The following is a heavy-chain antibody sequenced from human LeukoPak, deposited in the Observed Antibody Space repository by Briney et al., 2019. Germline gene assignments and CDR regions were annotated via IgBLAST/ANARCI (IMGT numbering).Heavy chain of an antibody. V-gene: IGHV4-34*01. Sequence: PSETLSLTCAVYGGSFSGYYWSWIRQPPGKGLEWIGEINHSGSTNYNPSLKSRVTISVDTSKNQFSLKLSSVTAADTAVYYCAREYGSGSYYQRTGAFDIWGQGTMVTVSS. CDR2: INHSGST. J-gene: IGHJ3*02. CDR3: AREYGSGSYYQRTGAFDI. CDR1: GGSFSGYY. D-gene: IGHD3-10*01.